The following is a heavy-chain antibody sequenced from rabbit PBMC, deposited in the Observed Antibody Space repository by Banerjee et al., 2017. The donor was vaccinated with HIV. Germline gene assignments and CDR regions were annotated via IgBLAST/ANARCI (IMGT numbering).Heavy chain of an antibody. D-gene: IGHD8-1*01. CDR3: ARTYVDSNYWLTRLDL. CDR1: GFTFSSYW. V-gene: IGHV1S45*01. Sequence: QQQLEESGGGLVKPGGTLTLTCKASGFTFSSYWMCWVRQAPGKGPEWIGCIYTGSGGDTYYASWAKGRFTISKTSSTTVTLQMTSLTAADTATYFCARTYVDSNYWLTRLDLWGQGTLVTDS. J-gene: IGHJ3*01. CDR2: IYTGSGGDT.